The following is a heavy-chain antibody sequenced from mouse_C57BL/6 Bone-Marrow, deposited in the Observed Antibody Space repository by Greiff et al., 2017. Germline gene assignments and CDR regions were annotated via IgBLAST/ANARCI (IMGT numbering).Heavy chain of an antibody. J-gene: IGHJ3*01. CDR2: ISSGGDYI. V-gene: IGHV5-9-1*02. CDR1: GFTFSSYA. D-gene: IGHD2-5*01. CDR3: TRGYYSSAWFAY. Sequence: EVHLVESGEGLVKPGGSLKLSCAASGFTFSSYAMSWVRQTPEKRLEWVAYISSGGDYIYYADTVKGRFTISRDNARNTLYLQMSSLKSEDTAMYYCTRGYYSSAWFAYWGQGTLVTVSA.